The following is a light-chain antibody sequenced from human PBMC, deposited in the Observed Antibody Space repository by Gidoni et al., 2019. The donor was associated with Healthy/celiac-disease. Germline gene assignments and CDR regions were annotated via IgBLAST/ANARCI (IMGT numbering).Light chain of an antibody. J-gene: IGLJ1*01. V-gene: IGLV2-23*01. CDR1: SSDVGSYNL. CDR2: EGS. Sequence: QSALPQPASVSGSPGQSITISCTGTSSDVGSYNLVSWYRQHPGKAPKLMIYEGSKRPSGVSNRFSGSKSGNTASLTISGLQAEDEADYYCCSYAGSSTWVFGTGTKVTVL. CDR3: CSYAGSSTWV.